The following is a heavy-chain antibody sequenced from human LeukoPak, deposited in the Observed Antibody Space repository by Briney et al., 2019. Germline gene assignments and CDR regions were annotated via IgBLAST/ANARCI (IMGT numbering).Heavy chain of an antibody. CDR1: GFTFTSFS. V-gene: IGHV3-21*01. J-gene: IGHJ4*02. D-gene: IGHD3-22*01. Sequence: GGSLRLSCAASGFTFTSFSFNWVRQAPGKGLEGVSSINTVATYIYYADSVRGRFTISRDNAKNSVYLQMDSLRAEDTGVYYCARLRRNGDSGGFYYYYDYWGQGTLVTVSS. CDR3: ARLRRNGDSGGFYYYYDY. CDR2: INTVATYI.